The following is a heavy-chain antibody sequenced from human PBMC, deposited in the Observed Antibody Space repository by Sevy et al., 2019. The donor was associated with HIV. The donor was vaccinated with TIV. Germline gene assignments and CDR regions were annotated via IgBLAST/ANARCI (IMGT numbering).Heavy chain of an antibody. Sequence: GGSLRLSCAVSGFSFDSYGMTWVRQAPGKGLEWVSGISGSGTRTYYADSVKGRFSISRNNSKNRLYLQRNSLRGEDTAIYYGGKGGGGHYDPDEIGYYFYYYNMDVWGKGTTVTVSS. D-gene: IGHD3-22*01. CDR3: GKGGGGHYDPDEIGYYFYYYNMDV. J-gene: IGHJ6*03. CDR1: GFSFDSYG. CDR2: ISGSGTRT. V-gene: IGHV3-23*01.